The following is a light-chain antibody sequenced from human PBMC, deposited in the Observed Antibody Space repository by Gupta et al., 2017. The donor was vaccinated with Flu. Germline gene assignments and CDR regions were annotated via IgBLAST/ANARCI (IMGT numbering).Light chain of an antibody. CDR2: DAS. CDR1: QSVSSY. J-gene: IGKJ5*01. CDR3: QQRSNWPPVT. Sequence: EIVLTQSPATLSLSTGERATLSCRASQSVSSYLAWYQQKPGQAPRLLIYDASNRATGSPARFSGSGSGTDFTLTISSLEPEDFAVYYCQQRSNWPPVTFGQGTRLEIK. V-gene: IGKV3-11*01.